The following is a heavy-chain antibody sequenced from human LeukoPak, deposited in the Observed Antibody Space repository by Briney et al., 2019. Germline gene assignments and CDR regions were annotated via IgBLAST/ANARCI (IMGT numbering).Heavy chain of an antibody. CDR3: ARDRRPIPTVGAEFDY. CDR2: INAGSGNT. CDR1: GYTFTSYA. Sequence: ASVKVSCKASGYTFTSYAMHWVRQAPGQRLEWMGWINAGSGNTKYSQEFQGRVTITRDTSASTAYMELSSLRSEDMAVYYCARDRRPIPTVGAEFDYWGQGTLVTVSS. D-gene: IGHD1-26*01. J-gene: IGHJ4*02. V-gene: IGHV1-3*03.